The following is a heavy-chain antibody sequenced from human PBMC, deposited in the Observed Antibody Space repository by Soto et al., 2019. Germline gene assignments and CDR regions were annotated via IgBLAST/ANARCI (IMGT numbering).Heavy chain of an antibody. J-gene: IGHJ6*02. V-gene: IGHV4-61*01. CDR1: GGSVSSGSYY. D-gene: IGHD2-2*02. CDR3: ARSRAYIPPSYYYYGMDV. Sequence: SETLSLTCTVSGGSVSSGSYYWSWIRQPPGKGLEWIGYIYYSGSTNYNPSLKSRVTISVDTSKNQFSLKLSSVTAADTAMYYCARSRAYIPPSYYYYGMDVWGQGTTVTVSS. CDR2: IYYSGST.